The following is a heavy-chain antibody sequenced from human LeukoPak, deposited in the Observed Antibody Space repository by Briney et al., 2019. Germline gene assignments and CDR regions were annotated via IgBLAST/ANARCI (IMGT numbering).Heavy chain of an antibody. V-gene: IGHV3-33*01. CDR1: GFIFSSFG. CDR2: IWYDGSNR. CDR3: GRVFCGGNCYSLPLPDY. Sequence: GGSLRLSCAASGFIFSSFGMQWVRQAPGKGLDWVAGIWYDGSNRNYADSVKGRFTISRDNSKNTLFLQMDSLRAEDTTVYYCGRVFCGGNCYSLPLPDYWGQGTLVTVSA. D-gene: IGHD2-21*02. J-gene: IGHJ4*02.